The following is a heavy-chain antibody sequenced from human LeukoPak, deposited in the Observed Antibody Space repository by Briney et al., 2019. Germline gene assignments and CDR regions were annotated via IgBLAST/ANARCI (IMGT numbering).Heavy chain of an antibody. J-gene: IGHJ4*02. CDR2: IYYSGTT. D-gene: IGHD6-19*01. CDR3: ARVILAVSGIRWFDY. CDR1: GGSISSSSYY. Sequence: SETLSLTCTASGGSISSSSYYWGWIRQPPGKGLEWIGSIYYSGTTFYNPSLKSRVTISVDTSKNQFSLRLSSVTAADTAVYYCARVILAVSGIRWFDYWGQGTLVTVSS. V-gene: IGHV4-39*07.